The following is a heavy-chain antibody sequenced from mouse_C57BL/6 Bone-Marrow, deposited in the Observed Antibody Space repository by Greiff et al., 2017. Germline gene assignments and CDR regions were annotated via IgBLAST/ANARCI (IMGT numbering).Heavy chain of an antibody. J-gene: IGHJ2*01. CDR1: GFNIKDDY. V-gene: IGHV14-4*01. Sequence: EVQLVESGAELVRPGASVKLSCTASGFNIKDDYMHWVKQRPEQGLEWIGWIDPENGDTEYASKFQGKATITADTSSSTAYLQLSSLTSEDTAVYYYATVVHYWGRGTALTVSS. CDR2: IDPENGDT. D-gene: IGHD1-1*01. CDR3: ATVVHY.